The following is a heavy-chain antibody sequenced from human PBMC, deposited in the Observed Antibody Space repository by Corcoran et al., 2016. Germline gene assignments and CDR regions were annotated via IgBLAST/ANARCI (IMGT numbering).Heavy chain of an antibody. CDR3: ARGGGEYSRSSGWCDP. J-gene: IGHJ5*02. D-gene: IGHD6-6*01. CDR2: FYSSGST. Sequence: QVLLQASGPELVKPSETLSLTCTVSGGSTNSYFWSWIRQPAGKGLEWIGRFYSSGSTDYNPSLKRRVTMSVDTSKNQFSMKLMSVTAADTAVYYCARGGGEYSRSSGWCDPWGQGTLVTVSS. CDR1: GGSTNSYF. V-gene: IGHV4-4*07.